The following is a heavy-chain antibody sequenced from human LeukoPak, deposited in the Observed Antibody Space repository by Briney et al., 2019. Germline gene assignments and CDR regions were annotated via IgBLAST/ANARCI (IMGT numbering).Heavy chain of an antibody. V-gene: IGHV3-74*03. J-gene: IGHJ4*02. CDR2: IDGDGSGT. Sequence: GSLRLSCAASGFRFSGHWMHWVRQAPGKGLVWVSRIDGDGSGTAYADSVKGRFTISRDNAKNTLFLQMNSMRAEDTAVYYCARDSDYGSRAFYMGFDYWGQGTLVTVSS. CDR3: ARDSDYGSRAFYMGFDY. D-gene: IGHD3-10*01. CDR1: GFRFSGHW.